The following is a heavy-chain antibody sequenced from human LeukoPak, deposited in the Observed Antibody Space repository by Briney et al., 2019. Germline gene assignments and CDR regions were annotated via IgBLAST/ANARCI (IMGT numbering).Heavy chain of an antibody. CDR3: ARLWSTDCSGGSCPHQPNY. Sequence: GASVKVSCKASGYTFTSYGISWVRQAPGQGLEWMGWISAYNGNTNYAQKLQGRVTMTTDTSTSTAYMELRSLRSDDTAVYYCARLWSTDCSGGSCPHQPNYWGQGTVVTVSS. CDR1: GYTFTSYG. CDR2: ISAYNGNT. D-gene: IGHD2-15*01. J-gene: IGHJ4*02. V-gene: IGHV1-18*01.